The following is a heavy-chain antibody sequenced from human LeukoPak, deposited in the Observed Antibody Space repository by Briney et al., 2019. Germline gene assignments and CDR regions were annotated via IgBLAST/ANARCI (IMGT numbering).Heavy chain of an antibody. J-gene: IGHJ5*02. CDR3: ARRVISEISIDKGNWLDP. CDR1: GGSISSYY. Sequence: SETLSLTCTVSGGSISSYYWSWIRQPPGKGLEWIGYIYYSGSTNYNPSLKSRVTISVDTSKNQFSLKLSSVTAADTAVYYCARRVISEISIDKGNWLDPWGQGTLVTVSS. D-gene: IGHD3-3*01. CDR2: IYYSGST. V-gene: IGHV4-59*01.